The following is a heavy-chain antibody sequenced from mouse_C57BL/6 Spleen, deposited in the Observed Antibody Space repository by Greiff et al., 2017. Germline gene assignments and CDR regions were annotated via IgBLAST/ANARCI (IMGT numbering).Heavy chain of an antibody. CDR3: ARGGIYGYDAWLAY. V-gene: IGHV1-72*01. CDR2: IDPNSGGP. J-gene: IGHJ3*01. Sequence: QVPLQQPGAELVKPGASVKLSCKASGYTFPSYWMHWVKQRPGRGLEWIGRIDPNSGGPKYNEKFKSKATLTVDKPSSTAYMQLSSLTSEDSAVYYCARGGIYGYDAWLAYWGQGTLVTVSA. D-gene: IGHD2-2*01. CDR1: GYTFPSYW.